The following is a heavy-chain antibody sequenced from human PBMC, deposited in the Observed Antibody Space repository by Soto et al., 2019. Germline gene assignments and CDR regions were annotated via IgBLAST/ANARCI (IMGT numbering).Heavy chain of an antibody. CDR3: ARPGRDWGSLEY. D-gene: IGHD7-27*01. CDR1: GDSISTYY. Sequence: QVQLQESRPGLVKPSETLSLTCTVSGDSISTYYWTWIPQPPGKGLEWIAFIYYGGSTNYNPSLRSRVTISVDTSKNQFSLALNSVTAADTAVYYCARPGRDWGSLEYWGQGTRVSVSS. CDR2: IYYGGST. V-gene: IGHV4-59*08. J-gene: IGHJ4*02.